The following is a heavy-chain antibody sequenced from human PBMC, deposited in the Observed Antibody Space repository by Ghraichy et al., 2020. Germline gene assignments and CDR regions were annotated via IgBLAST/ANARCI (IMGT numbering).Heavy chain of an antibody. Sequence: GGSLRLSCSASGFSFGSYSMHWVRHAPGKGLQYVSTLSSNGNSTYYVDSVKGRFTISRDISKNTLYLQMSSLRAEDTAIYYCVKEKFTSGWFFDYWVQGTVVTVSS. D-gene: IGHD6-13*01. V-gene: IGHV3-64D*06. CDR1: GFSFGSYS. J-gene: IGHJ4*02. CDR3: VKEKFTSGWFFDY. CDR2: LSSNGNST.